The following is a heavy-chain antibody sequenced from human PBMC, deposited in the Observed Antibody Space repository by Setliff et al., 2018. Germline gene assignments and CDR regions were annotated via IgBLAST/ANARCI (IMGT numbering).Heavy chain of an antibody. CDR2: IYYSGST. J-gene: IGHJ5*02. CDR1: GGSISSHY. CDR3: ARDGGWRYYDFWSGYYTGIWFDP. Sequence: PSETLSLTCTVSGGSISSHYWSWIRQPPGKGLEWIGYIYYSGSTNYNPSLKSRVTISVDTSKNQFSLKLSSVTAADTAVYYCARDGGWRYYDFWSGYYTGIWFDPWGQGTLVTVSS. D-gene: IGHD3-3*01. V-gene: IGHV4-59*11.